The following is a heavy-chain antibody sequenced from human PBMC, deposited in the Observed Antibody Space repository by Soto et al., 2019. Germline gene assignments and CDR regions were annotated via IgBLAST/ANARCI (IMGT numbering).Heavy chain of an antibody. CDR3: AKARPSGGYYYVEAFDV. CDR2: VSSTGTSP. D-gene: IGHD3-22*01. Sequence: GGSLRLSCSASGFTFSNYAMSWVRQSPGKGLEWVSGVSSTGTSPYYAGSVQGQFTISRDNSKNMFYLQMKSLRAEDTAIYYCAKARPSGGYYYVEAFDVWGQGTMVTVSS. V-gene: IGHV3-23*01. CDR1: GFTFSNYA. J-gene: IGHJ3*01.